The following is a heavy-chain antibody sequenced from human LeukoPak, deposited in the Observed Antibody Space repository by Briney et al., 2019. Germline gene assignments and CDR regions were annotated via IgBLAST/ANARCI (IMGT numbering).Heavy chain of an antibody. CDR2: IKQDGSEK. CDR1: GFTLSHYW. CDR3: ARGLGWLDL. Sequence: PGESLRLSCAASGFTLSHYWMTWVRHAPGKGLEWVANIKQDGSEKYYVDSVKGRFTISRDNAKNSVYVQMNSLRAEDTALYYCARGLGWLDLWGQGTLVTVSS. J-gene: IGHJ5*02. V-gene: IGHV3-7*01. D-gene: IGHD6-6*01.